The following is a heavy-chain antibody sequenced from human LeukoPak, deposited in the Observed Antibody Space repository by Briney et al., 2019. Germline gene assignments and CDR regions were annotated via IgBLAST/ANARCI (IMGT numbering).Heavy chain of an antibody. D-gene: IGHD7-27*01. J-gene: IGHJ4*02. Sequence: ASVKVSCKASGGTFSSYTISWVRQAPGQGLEWMGRIIPILGIANYAQKFQGRVTITADKSTSTAYMELSSLRSEDTAGYYCARDVGRELGDYWGERTLVTVSS. V-gene: IGHV1-69*04. CDR3: ARDVGRELGDY. CDR1: GGTFSSYT. CDR2: IIPILGIA.